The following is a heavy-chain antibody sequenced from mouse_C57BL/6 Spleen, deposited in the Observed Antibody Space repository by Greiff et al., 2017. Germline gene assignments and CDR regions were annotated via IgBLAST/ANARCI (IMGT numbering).Heavy chain of an antibody. J-gene: IGHJ2*01. CDR2: INPSNGGT. CDR1: GYTFTSYW. V-gene: IGHV1-53*01. D-gene: IGHD1-1*01. CDR3: ATSPIYYYGSSYFDY. Sequence: QVQLQQPGTELVKPGASVKLSCKASGYTFTSYWMSWVKQRPGQGLEWIGNINPSNGGTNYNEKFKSKATLTVDKSSSTAYMQLSSLTSEDSAVYYCATSPIYYYGSSYFDYWGQGTTLTVSS.